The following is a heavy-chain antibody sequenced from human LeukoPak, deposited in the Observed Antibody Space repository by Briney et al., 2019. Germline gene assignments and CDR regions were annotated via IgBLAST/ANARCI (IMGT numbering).Heavy chain of an antibody. CDR2: MNPNSGNT. V-gene: IGHV1-8*03. D-gene: IGHD1-26*01. Sequence: ASVKVSCKASGYTFTSYDINWVRQATGQGLEWMGWMNPNSGNTGYAQKFQGRGTITRNTSISTAYMELSSLRSEDTAVYYCARGLEVGAASNFDYWGQGTLVTVSS. CDR3: ARGLEVGAASNFDY. J-gene: IGHJ4*02. CDR1: GYTFTSYD.